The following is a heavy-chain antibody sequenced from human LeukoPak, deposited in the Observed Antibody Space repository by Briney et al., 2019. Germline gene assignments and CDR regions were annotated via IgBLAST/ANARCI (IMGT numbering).Heavy chain of an antibody. CDR3: ARGTSPFDP. J-gene: IGHJ5*02. Sequence: GGSLRLSCAASGFTFSSYGMHWVRQAPGKGLEWVAVIWYDGSNKFYADSVKGRFIISRDNSKNSLYLQMNSLRDEDTALYYCARGTSPFDPWGRGTLVTVSS. CDR2: IWYDGSNK. V-gene: IGHV3-33*01. CDR1: GFTFSSYG.